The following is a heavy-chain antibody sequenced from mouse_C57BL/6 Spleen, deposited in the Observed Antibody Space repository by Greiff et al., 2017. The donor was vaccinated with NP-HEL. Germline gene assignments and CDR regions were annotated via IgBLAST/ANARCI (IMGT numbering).Heavy chain of an antibody. CDR3: ARDYGSSFTSYYFDY. CDR2: ISDGGSYI. J-gene: IGHJ2*01. D-gene: IGHD1-1*01. Sequence: EVQRVESGGGLVKPGGSLKLSCAASGFTFSSYAMSWVRQTPEKRLEWVATISDGGSYIYYPDNVKGRFTISRDNAKNNLYLQMSHLKSEDTAMYYCARDYGSSFTSYYFDYWGQGTTLTVSS. V-gene: IGHV5-4*01. CDR1: GFTFSSYA.